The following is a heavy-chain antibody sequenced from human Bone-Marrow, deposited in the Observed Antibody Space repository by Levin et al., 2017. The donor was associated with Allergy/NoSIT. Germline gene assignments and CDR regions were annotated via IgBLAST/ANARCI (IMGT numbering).Heavy chain of an antibody. J-gene: IGHJ2*01. CDR2: IYSSGST. CDR3: ARGAVYSGSWYWYFAL. D-gene: IGHD6-13*01. CDR1: GGSISGYY. Sequence: KSSETLSLTCTVSGGSISGYYWSWIRQPPGKGLEWIGCIYSSGSTNHNPSLKSRVTISVDTSKNQFSLKLNSVTAAATAVYYCARGAVYSGSWYWYFALWGRGTLVTVSS. V-gene: IGHV4-59*01.